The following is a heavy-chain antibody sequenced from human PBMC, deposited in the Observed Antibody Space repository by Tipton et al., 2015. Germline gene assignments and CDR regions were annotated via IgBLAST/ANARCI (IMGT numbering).Heavy chain of an antibody. CDR1: GFTFSSYT. V-gene: IGHV3-48*03. D-gene: IGHD5-24*01. J-gene: IGHJ4*02. CDR2: ISSAGTSI. CDR3: ARSLRDGYNREFAY. Sequence: SLRLSCAASGFTFSSYTMNWVRQAPGKGLEWVSYISSAGTSIYYADSVRGRFTISRDNAKNSLCLQMNSLRAEDAAVYYCARSLRDGYNREFAYWGQGTLVTVSS.